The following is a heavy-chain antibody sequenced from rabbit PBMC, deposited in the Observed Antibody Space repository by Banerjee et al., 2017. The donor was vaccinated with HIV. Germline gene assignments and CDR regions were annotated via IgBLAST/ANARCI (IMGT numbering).Heavy chain of an antibody. D-gene: IGHD4-1*01. CDR1: GFSFSSSYW. J-gene: IGHJ4*01. CDR2: IYVGSSDST. V-gene: IGHV1S45*01. Sequence: EESGGGLVQPEGSLTLTCTSSGFSFSSSYWICWVRQAPGKGLEWIGCIYVGSSDSTYYASWAKGRFTISKTSSTTVDLQMTSLTAADTATYFCARDLAGVTGWNFGLWGPGTLVTVS. CDR3: ARDLAGVTGWNFGL.